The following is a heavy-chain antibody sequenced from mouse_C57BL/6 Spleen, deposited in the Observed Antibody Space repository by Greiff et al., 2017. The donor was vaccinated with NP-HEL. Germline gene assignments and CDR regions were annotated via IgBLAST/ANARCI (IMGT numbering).Heavy chain of an antibody. CDR1: GYTFTDYN. J-gene: IGHJ2*01. D-gene: IGHD2-1*01. Sequence: EVQLQQSGPELVKPGASVKMSCKASGYTFTDYNMHWVKQSHGKSLEWIGYINPNNGGTSYNQKFKGKATLTVDKSSSTAYMELRSLTSEDSAVYYCAGIYYAYFDYWGQGTTLTVSS. V-gene: IGHV1-22*01. CDR2: INPNNGGT. CDR3: AGIYYAYFDY.